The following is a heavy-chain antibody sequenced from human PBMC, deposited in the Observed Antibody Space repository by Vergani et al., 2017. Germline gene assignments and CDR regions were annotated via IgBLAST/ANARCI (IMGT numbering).Heavy chain of an antibody. CDR2: IFYSGST. CDR1: GGSISSGDHC. CDR3: ARDGGGYCSSTSCHGGYYYYYGMDV. J-gene: IGHJ6*02. Sequence: QVQLQESGPGVVKPSQTLSLTCAVSGGSISSGDHCWTWIRQRPGKGLEWIGYIFYSGSTNYNPSLKSRVTISVDTSKNQFSLKLSSVTAADTAVYYCARDGGGYCSSTSCHGGYYYYYGMDVWGQXP. V-gene: IGHV4-31*11. D-gene: IGHD2-2*01.